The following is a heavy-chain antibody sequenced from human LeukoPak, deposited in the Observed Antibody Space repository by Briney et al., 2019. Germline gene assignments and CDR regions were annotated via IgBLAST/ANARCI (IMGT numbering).Heavy chain of an antibody. V-gene: IGHV3-23*01. J-gene: IGHJ5*02. CDR3: AKSYSSSWNSFDP. CDR2: ISGSGDST. D-gene: IGHD6-13*01. CDR1: GFTFSSYA. Sequence: SGGSLRLSCAASGFTFSSYAMSWVRQAPGKGLEWVSAISGSGDSTYYADSVKGRFTISRDNSKNTLYLQMNSLRAEDTAVYFCAKSYSSSWNSFDPWGQGTLVTVPS.